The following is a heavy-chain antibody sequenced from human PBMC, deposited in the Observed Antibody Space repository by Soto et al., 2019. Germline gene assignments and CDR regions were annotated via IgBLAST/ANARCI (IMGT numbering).Heavy chain of an antibody. CDR1: GYTFTGYY. V-gene: IGHV1-2*02. J-gene: IGHJ6*02. Sequence: QVQLVQSGSEVKEPGASVKVSCKASGYTFTGYYVLWVRQAPGQGPECMGWINPDTGGTNYAQKFQGSVTMTRDTSLITAYMELSKLISDDTAVYYCATQFHHCGGDCYRGPYFGMDVWGQGTTVTVSS. D-gene: IGHD2-21*02. CDR2: INPDTGGT. CDR3: ATQFHHCGGDCYRGPYFGMDV.